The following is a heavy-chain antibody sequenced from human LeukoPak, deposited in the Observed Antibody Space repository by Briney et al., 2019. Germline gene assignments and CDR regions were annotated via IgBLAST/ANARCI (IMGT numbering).Heavy chain of an antibody. CDR2: ISGSGGST. CDR1: GFTFSSYA. D-gene: IGHD6-19*01. CDR3: AKDEAGSGWYVPFDY. Sequence: GGSLRLSCAASGFTFSSYAMSWVRQAPGKGLERVSAISGSGGSTYYADSVKGRFTISRDNSKNTLYLQMNSLRAEDTAVYYCAKDEAGSGWYVPFDYWGQGPLVTVSS. V-gene: IGHV3-23*01. J-gene: IGHJ4*02.